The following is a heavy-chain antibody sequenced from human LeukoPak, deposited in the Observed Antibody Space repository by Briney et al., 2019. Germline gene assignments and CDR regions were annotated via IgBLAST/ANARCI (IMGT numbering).Heavy chain of an antibody. CDR3: AKDLGYCGGDCYSWSAFDI. Sequence: GGSLRLSCAASGFTFSSYAMSWVRQAPGKGLEWVSAISGSGGSTYYADSVKGRLTISRDNSKNTLYLQMNSLRAEDTAVYYCAKDLGYCGGDCYSWSAFDIWGQGTMVTVSS. J-gene: IGHJ3*02. CDR2: ISGSGGST. CDR1: GFTFSSYA. V-gene: IGHV3-23*01. D-gene: IGHD2-21*01.